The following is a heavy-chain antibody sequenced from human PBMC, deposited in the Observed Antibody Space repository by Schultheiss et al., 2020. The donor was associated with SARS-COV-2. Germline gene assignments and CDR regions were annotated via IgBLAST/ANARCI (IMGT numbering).Heavy chain of an antibody. V-gene: IGHV3-23*01. CDR1: GFTFDDYA. CDR2: ISGSGGST. D-gene: IGHD2-15*01. Sequence: GGSLRLSCAASGFTFDDYAMHWVRQAPGKGLEWVSAISGSGGSTYYADSVKGRFTISRDNSKNTLYLQMNSLRAEDTAVYYCARGTSVVVVAATDKPADVWGQGTTVTVSS. CDR3: ARGTSVVVVAATDKPADV. J-gene: IGHJ6*02.